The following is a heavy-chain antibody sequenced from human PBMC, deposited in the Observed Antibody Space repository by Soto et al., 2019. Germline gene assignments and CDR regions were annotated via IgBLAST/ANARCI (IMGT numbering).Heavy chain of an antibody. CDR1: GFTFSSYS. J-gene: IGHJ6*02. V-gene: IGHV3-21*01. CDR3: ARVPLVIYGMDV. D-gene: IGHD2-2*01. Sequence: EVQLVESGGGLVKPGGSLRLSCAASGFTFSSYSMNWVRQAPGQGLEWVSSISSSSSYIYYADSVKGRFTITRDNAKNSLYLQMNSLRAEDTAVYYCARVPLVIYGMDVWGQGTTVTVSS. CDR2: ISSSSSYI.